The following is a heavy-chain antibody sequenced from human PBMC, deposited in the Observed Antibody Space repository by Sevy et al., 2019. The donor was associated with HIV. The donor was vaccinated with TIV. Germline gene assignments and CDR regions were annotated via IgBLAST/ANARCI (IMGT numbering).Heavy chain of an antibody. V-gene: IGHV4-59*01. CDR3: ARDSTTRPRFLDY. J-gene: IGHJ4*02. Sequence: SETLSLTCSVSGGSISSYFWTWVRQSPGKGLEWIGNIYFTGNTDYSPALKSRVILSLDTSKSQFSLTLKSVTAADTAIYFCARDSTTRPRFLDYWGQGTLVTVSS. D-gene: IGHD1-1*01. CDR1: GGSISSYF. CDR2: IYFTGNT.